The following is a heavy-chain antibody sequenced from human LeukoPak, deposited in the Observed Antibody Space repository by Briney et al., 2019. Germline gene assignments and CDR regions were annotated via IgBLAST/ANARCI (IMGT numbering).Heavy chain of an antibody. CDR3: AKGAGNFDWSYHDY. V-gene: IGHV3-23*01. CDR1: RFTFSSYA. D-gene: IGHD3-9*01. J-gene: IGHJ4*02. Sequence: GGSLRLSCAASRFTFSSYAMSWARQAPGKGLEWVSAISGSGGTTYNADSVKGRFTISRDNSKNTLYLQLNSLRAEDTAVYYCAKGAGNFDWSYHDYWGQGTLVTVSS. CDR2: ISGSGGTT.